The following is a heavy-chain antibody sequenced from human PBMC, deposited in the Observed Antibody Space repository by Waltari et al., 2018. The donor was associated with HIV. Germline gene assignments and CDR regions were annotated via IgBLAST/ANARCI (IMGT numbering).Heavy chain of an antibody. CDR3: ARRMAPNYYDYYGMDV. Sequence: QVQLVQSGAEVKKPGASVKVSCKASGYTFTSYDINWVRQATGQGLEWMGWRNPNTGNTGYAQKFQGRVTMTRNTSISTAYMELSSLRSEDTAVYYCARRMAPNYYDYYGMDVWGQGTTVTVSS. CDR2: RNPNTGNT. D-gene: IGHD2-15*01. J-gene: IGHJ6*02. V-gene: IGHV1-8*01. CDR1: GYTFTSYD.